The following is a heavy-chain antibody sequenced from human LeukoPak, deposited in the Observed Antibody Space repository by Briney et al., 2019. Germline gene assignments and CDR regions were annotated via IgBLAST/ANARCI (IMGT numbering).Heavy chain of an antibody. CDR3: ARDLSLPYCGTNCYSGFDY. D-gene: IGHD2-15*01. Sequence: SETLSLTCTVSNGSINTYYWSWIRQFPGNGLEWIGYIYDTGATNRNPSLRSRVTISIDTSKNQFSLELTSVTAADTAVYYCARDLSLPYCGTNCYSGFDYWGQGILVTVSS. CDR1: NGSINTYY. V-gene: IGHV4-59*01. J-gene: IGHJ4*02. CDR2: IYDTGAT.